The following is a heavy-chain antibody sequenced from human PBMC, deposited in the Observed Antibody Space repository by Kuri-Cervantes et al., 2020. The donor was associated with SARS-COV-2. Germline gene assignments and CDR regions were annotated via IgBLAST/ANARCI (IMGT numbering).Heavy chain of an antibody. V-gene: IGHV4-38-2*01. Sequence: SQTLSLTCAVSGYSISSGYYWGWIRQPPGKGLEWIGSIYHSGSTYYNPSLKSRVTISVDTPKNQFSLKLSSVTAADTAVYYCARALRCTNGVCYRSWFDPWGQGTLVTVSS. CDR2: IYHSGST. CDR1: GYSISSGYY. CDR3: ARALRCTNGVCYRSWFDP. D-gene: IGHD2-8*01. J-gene: IGHJ5*02.